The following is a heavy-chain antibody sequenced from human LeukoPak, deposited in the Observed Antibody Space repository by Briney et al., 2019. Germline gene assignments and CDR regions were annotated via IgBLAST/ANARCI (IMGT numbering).Heavy chain of an antibody. CDR1: GGSISSGSYY. CDR3: ARGKRSIFGPHTNWFDP. Sequence: SQTLSLTCTVSGGSISSGSYYWSWIRQPAGKGLEWIGRIYTSGSTNYNPSLKSRVTISVDTSKNQFSLKLSSVTAADTAVYYCARGKRSIFGPHTNWFDPWGQGTLVTVSS. J-gene: IGHJ5*02. D-gene: IGHD3/OR15-3a*01. CDR2: IYTSGST. V-gene: IGHV4-61*02.